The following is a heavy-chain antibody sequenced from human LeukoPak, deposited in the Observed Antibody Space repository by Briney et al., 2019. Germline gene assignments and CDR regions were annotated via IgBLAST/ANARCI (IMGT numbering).Heavy chain of an antibody. J-gene: IGHJ4*02. CDR3: ATSITIFGELGLRDY. D-gene: IGHD3-3*01. CDR1: GYTFTSYD. V-gene: IGHV1-8*03. CDR2: MNPNSGNT. Sequence: ASVKVSCKASGYTFTSYDINWVRQATGQGLEWMGWMNPNSGNTGYAQKFQGRVTITRNTSISTAYMELSSLRSEDTAVYYCATSITIFGELGLRDYWGQGTLVTVSS.